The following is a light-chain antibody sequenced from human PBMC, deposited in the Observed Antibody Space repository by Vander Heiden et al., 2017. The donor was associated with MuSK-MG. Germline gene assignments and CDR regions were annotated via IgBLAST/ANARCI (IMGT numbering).Light chain of an antibody. Sequence: DIQMTQSPSTLSASLGDRVTITCRASQSISRWLAWHQQKPGKAPKLLIYKASSLESGVPSRFSGSGSGTEFTLTISSLQPDDFATYYCQQYNSPFYTLGQGTKLEIK. CDR1: QSISRW. CDR2: KAS. CDR3: QQYNSPFYT. V-gene: IGKV1-5*03. J-gene: IGKJ2*01.